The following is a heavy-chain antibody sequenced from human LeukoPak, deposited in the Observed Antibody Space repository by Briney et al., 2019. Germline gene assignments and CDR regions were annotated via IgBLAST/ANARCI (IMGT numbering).Heavy chain of an antibody. CDR3: AKGGMAVAGTWFDP. V-gene: IGHV3-9*03. D-gene: IGHD6-19*01. CDR2: ISWNGGNI. J-gene: IGHJ5*02. Sequence: GGSLRLSCAASGFTFDDYAMHWVRQAPGKGLAWVSGISWNGGNIGYADSVKGRFIISRDNARNSLYLQMNSLRAEDMALYYCAKGGMAVAGTWFDPWGQGTLVTVSS. CDR1: GFTFDDYA.